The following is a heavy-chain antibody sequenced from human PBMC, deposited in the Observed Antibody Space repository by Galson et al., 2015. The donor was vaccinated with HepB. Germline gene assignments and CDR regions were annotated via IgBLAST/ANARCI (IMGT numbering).Heavy chain of an antibody. J-gene: IGHJ4*02. D-gene: IGHD3-10*01. Sequence: SLRLSCAASGFTFSSYGMHWVRQAPGKGLEWVAVISYDGSNKYYADSVKGRFTIARDNSKNTLYLQMNSLRAEDTAVYYCAKEGSRRGYYDYWGQGTLVTVSS. CDR1: GFTFSSYG. CDR2: ISYDGSNK. V-gene: IGHV3-30*18. CDR3: AKEGSRRGYYDY.